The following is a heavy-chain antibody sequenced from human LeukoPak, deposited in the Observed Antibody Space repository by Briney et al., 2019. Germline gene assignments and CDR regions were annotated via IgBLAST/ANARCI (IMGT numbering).Heavy chain of an antibody. CDR3: ARDRAVAVFDY. CDR2: ISAYNGNT. V-gene: IGHV1-18*01. D-gene: IGHD6-19*01. CDR1: GYTFTSYG. Sequence: GASVKVSCKASGYTFTSYGISWVRQAPGQGLEWMGWISAYNGNTNYAQKLQGRVTMTTDTSTSTAYMALRSLRSNDTAVYYCARDRAVAVFDYWGQGTLVTVSS. J-gene: IGHJ4*02.